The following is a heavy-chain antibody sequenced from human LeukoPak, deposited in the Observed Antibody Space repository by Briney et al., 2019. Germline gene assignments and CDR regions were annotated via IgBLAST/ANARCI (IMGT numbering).Heavy chain of an antibody. CDR3: ARVYVTVVRGSWLDP. D-gene: IGHD3-10*01. CDR1: GGSFSGYS. J-gene: IGHJ5*02. CDR2: IDHTGST. Sequence: PSETLSLTCAVYGGSFSGYSWTWLRQPPGKGLEWIGEIDHTGSTNYNASLTSRVTISADTSQNQFSLRLSSVTAADTAVYYCARVYVTVVRGSWLDPWGQGTLVTVSS. V-gene: IGHV4-34*01.